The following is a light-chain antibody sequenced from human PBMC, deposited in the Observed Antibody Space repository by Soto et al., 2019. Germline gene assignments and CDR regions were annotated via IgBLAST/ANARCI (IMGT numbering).Light chain of an antibody. J-gene: IGLJ1*01. CDR3: QSSDSSLNV. Sequence: QSALAQPPSVSGAPGQRVTISCTGSSSNIGAGYDVHWYQQLPGTAPKLLIYGNSNRPSGVPDRCSGSKSGTSASLAITGLQAEDEADYYCQSSDSSLNVFGTGTKSPS. CDR1: SSNIGAGYD. CDR2: GNS. V-gene: IGLV1-40*01.